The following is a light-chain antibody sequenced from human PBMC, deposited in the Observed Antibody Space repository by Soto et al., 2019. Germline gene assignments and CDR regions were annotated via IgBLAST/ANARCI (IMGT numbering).Light chain of an antibody. CDR3: QQAYSFPRT. CDR1: QGISRW. CDR2: TTS. Sequence: DIQLTQSPSFLSASAGDRVTITCRASQGISRWLAWYQQKPGKAPKLLIYTTSSLQSGVPSRFSGSGSGTDFTLTISSLQPEDFATYYCQQAYSFPRTFGQGTKVDIK. V-gene: IGKV1-12*01. J-gene: IGKJ1*01.